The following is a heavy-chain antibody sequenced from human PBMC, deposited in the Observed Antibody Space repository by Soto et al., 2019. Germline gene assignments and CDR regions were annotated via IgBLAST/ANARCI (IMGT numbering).Heavy chain of an antibody. CDR1: GGSFSGYY. D-gene: IGHD3-10*01. CDR3: ARALGRPRGNNWFDP. V-gene: IGHV4-34*01. J-gene: IGHJ5*02. CDR2: INHSGST. Sequence: SETLSLTCAVYGGSFSGYYWSWIRQPPGKGLEWIGEINHSGSTNYNPSLKSRVTISVDTSKNQFSLKLSSVTAADTAVYYCARALGRPRGNNWFDPWGQGTLVTVSS.